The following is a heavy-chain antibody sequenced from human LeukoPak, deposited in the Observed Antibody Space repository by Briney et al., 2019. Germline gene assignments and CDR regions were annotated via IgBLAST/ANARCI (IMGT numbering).Heavy chain of an antibody. CDR3: ARVPDYVWGSYRSYYSDY. CDR1: GFTFDDYG. CDR2: LNWNGGST. V-gene: IGHV3-20*04. J-gene: IGHJ4*02. D-gene: IGHD3-16*02. Sequence: GGSLRLSCAASGFTFDDYGMTWVRQAPGKGLEWVSGLNWNGGSTGYADSVKGRFTISRDNARNSLYLQLNSLRAEDTALYYCARVPDYVWGSYRSYYSDYWGQGTLVTVSS.